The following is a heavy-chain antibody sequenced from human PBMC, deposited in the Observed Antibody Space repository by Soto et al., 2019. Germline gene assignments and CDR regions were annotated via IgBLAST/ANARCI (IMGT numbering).Heavy chain of an antibody. CDR2: IWYDGSNK. Sequence: GGSLRLSCAASGFTFSSYGMHWVRQAPGKGLEWVAVIWYDGSNKYYADSVKGRFTISRDNSKNTLYLQMNSLRAEDTAVYYCARDLTTGNWFDPWGQGTLVTVSS. J-gene: IGHJ5*02. V-gene: IGHV3-33*01. D-gene: IGHD4-17*01. CDR3: ARDLTTGNWFDP. CDR1: GFTFSSYG.